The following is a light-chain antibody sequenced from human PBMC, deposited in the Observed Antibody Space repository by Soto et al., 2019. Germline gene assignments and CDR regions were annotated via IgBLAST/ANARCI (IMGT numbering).Light chain of an antibody. J-gene: IGKJ4*01. CDR2: DAS. V-gene: IGKV3-11*01. Sequence: ETVMTQSPATLSLSPGERSTLSCMSSQSVSSYLAWYQQKPGQAPRLLIYDASNRATGIPARFSGSGSGTDFTLTISSLEPEDFAVYYCQQRSNWPPLTFGGGTKVDIK. CDR1: QSVSSY. CDR3: QQRSNWPPLT.